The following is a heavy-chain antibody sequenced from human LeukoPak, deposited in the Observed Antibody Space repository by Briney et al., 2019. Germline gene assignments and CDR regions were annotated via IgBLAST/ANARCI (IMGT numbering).Heavy chain of an antibody. CDR3: ARDPGYYDSSGYPDC. CDR2: IWYDGSNK. D-gene: IGHD3-22*01. J-gene: IGHJ4*02. V-gene: IGHV3-33*01. CDR1: GFTFSSYG. Sequence: GGSLRLSCAASGFTFSSYGIHWVRQAPGKGLEWVALIWYDGSNKYYADSVKGRFTISRDNSKNTLYLQMNSPRAEDTAVYYCARDPGYYDSSGYPDCWGQGTLVTVSS.